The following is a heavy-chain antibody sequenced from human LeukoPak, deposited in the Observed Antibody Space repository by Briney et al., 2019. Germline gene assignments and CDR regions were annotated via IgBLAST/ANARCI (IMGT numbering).Heavy chain of an antibody. J-gene: IGHJ4*02. V-gene: IGHV4-39*07. Sequence: PSETLSLTCTASGASISSSSSYWGWVRQPPGKGLEWIGTIHYSGSTSYNPSLESRVTISVDPSKNQFSLKVTSVTAADTAVYFCARGFRGDNFDYWGQGTLVTVSS. CDR1: GASISSSSSY. CDR3: ARGFRGDNFDY. D-gene: IGHD7-27*01. CDR2: IHYSGST.